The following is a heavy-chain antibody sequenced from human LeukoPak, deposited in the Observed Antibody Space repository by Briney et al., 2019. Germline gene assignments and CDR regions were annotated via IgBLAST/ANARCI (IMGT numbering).Heavy chain of an antibody. D-gene: IGHD2-21*02. Sequence: GGSLRLSCAASGFTFSSYAMHWVRQAPGKGLEWVAVISYDGSNKYYADSVKGRFTISRDNSKNTLYLQMNSLRAEDTAVYYCAKYPYIVVVTGAFDIWGQGTMVTVSS. V-gene: IGHV3-30-3*02. CDR1: GFTFSSYA. J-gene: IGHJ3*02. CDR3: AKYPYIVVVTGAFDI. CDR2: ISYDGSNK.